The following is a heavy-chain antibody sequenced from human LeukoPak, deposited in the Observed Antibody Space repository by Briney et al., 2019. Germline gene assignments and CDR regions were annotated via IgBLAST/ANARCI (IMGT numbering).Heavy chain of an antibody. V-gene: IGHV3-7*01. CDR1: GFTFSSYW. CDR2: IKQDGSEK. J-gene: IGHJ4*02. D-gene: IGHD2-2*01. CDR3: ARVPYCSSTSCYFDY. Sequence: PGGSLRLSCAASGFTFSSYWMSWVRQAPGKGLEWVANIKQDGSEKYYVDSVKGRFTISRDNAKNSLYLQMQSMRAEDTAVYYCARVPYCSSTSCYFDYWGQGTLVTVSS.